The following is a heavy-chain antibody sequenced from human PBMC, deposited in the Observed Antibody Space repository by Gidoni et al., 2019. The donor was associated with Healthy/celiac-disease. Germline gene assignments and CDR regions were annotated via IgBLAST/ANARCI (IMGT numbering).Heavy chain of an antibody. CDR1: GGSISSSSYY. CDR2: IYYSGST. J-gene: IGHJ4*02. Sequence: QLQLQESGPGLVKPSETLSLTCTVSGGSISSSSYYWGWIRQPPGKGLEWIGSIYYSGSTYYNPSLKSRVTISVDTSKNQFSLKLSSVTAADTAVYYCARRELSSGGSPWQSDEYYFDYWGQGTLVTVSS. CDR3: ARRELSSGGSPWQSDEYYFDY. V-gene: IGHV4-39*01. D-gene: IGHD2-15*01.